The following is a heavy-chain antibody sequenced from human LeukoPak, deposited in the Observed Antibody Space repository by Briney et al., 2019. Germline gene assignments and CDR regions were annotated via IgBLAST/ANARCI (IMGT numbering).Heavy chain of an antibody. CDR3: AIDSFDSSGYYSDY. V-gene: IGHV3-48*03. Sequence: GGSLRLSCAASGFTLSTYEMNWVRQAPGKGLEWVSYISSSGSTIYYADSVKGRFTISRDNAKSSLYLQMNSLRAEDTAVYYCAIDSFDSSGYYSDYWGQGTLVTVSS. CDR2: ISSSGSTI. CDR1: GFTLSTYE. J-gene: IGHJ4*02. D-gene: IGHD3-22*01.